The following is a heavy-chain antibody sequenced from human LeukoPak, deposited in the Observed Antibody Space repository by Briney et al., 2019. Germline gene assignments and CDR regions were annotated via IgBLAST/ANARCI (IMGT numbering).Heavy chain of an antibody. CDR2: IYWDDDK. V-gene: IGHV2-5*02. J-gene: IGHJ3*02. CDR1: GFSLSTSGVG. CDR3: AHWPSSIPRGAFDI. Sequence: SGPTLVKPTQTLTLTCTFSGFSLSTSGVGVGWIRQPPGKALEWLALIYWDDDKRYSPSLKSRLTITKDTSKNQVVLTMANMDPVDTATYYCAHWPSSIPRGAFDIWGQGTMVTVSS. D-gene: IGHD3-3*02.